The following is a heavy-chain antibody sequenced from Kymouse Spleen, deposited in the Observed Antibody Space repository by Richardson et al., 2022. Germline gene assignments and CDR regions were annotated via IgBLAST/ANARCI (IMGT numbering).Heavy chain of an antibody. D-gene: IGHD3-3*01. CDR3: ARGWFPITIPWYFDL. V-gene: IGHV3-66*03. CDR2: IYSCGST. CDR1: GFTVSSNY. Sequence: EVQLVESGGGLIQPGGSLRLSCAASGFTVSSNYMSWVRQAPGKGLEWVSVIYSCGSTYYADSVKGRFTISRDNSKNTLYLQMNSLRAEDTAVYYCARGWFPITIPWYFDLWGRGTLVTVSS. J-gene: IGHJ2*01.